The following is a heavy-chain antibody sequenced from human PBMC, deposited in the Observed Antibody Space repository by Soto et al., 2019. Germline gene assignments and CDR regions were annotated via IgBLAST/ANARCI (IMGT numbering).Heavy chain of an antibody. V-gene: IGHV3-21*01. CDR3: ARDPHSSPLKFDY. J-gene: IGHJ4*02. Sequence: GALRLSCAASGFTFSSYSMNWVRQAPGKGLEWVSSISSSSSYIYYADSVKGRFTISRDNAKNSLYLQMNSLRAEDTAVYYCARDPHSSPLKFDYWGQGTLVTVSS. CDR1: GFTFSSYS. CDR2: ISSSSSYI. D-gene: IGHD6-13*01.